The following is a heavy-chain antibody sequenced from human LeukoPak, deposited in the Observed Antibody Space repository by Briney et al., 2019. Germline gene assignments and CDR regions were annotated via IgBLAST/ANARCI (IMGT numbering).Heavy chain of an antibody. Sequence: GGSLRLSCTASGFMLSYFTMNWVRQAPGKGLEWVSSISGAGSSKYYADSVKGRFTISRDNAKSSLHLQMNSLRAEDTAVYYCARESTSSFTPYFDYWGQGTLVTVSS. CDR1: GFMLSYFT. D-gene: IGHD2-2*01. J-gene: IGHJ4*02. CDR2: ISGAGSSK. CDR3: ARESTSSFTPYFDY. V-gene: IGHV3-21*06.